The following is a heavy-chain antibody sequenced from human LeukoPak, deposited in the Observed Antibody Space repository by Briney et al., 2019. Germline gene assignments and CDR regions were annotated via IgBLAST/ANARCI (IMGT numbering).Heavy chain of an antibody. Sequence: ASVKVSCKASGCTFTGYYMHWVRQAPGQGLDWRGWINPNSGGTNYAQKFQGRVTMTRDTSISTAYMELSRLRSDDTAVYYCASGLGYDFWSGYGDWGQGTLVTVSS. V-gene: IGHV1-2*02. CDR3: ASGLGYDFWSGYGD. D-gene: IGHD3-3*01. CDR2: INPNSGGT. J-gene: IGHJ4*02. CDR1: GCTFTGYY.